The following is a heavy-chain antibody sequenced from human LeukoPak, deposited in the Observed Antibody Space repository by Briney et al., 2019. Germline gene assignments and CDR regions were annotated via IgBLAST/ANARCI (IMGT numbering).Heavy chain of an antibody. CDR3: AKDSGSGWSHWYFDL. J-gene: IGHJ2*01. V-gene: IGHV3-9*03. CDR2: ISWNSGSI. CDR1: GFTFDDYA. D-gene: IGHD6-19*01. Sequence: PGRSLRLSCAASGFTFDDYAMHWVRQAPGKGLEWVSGISWNSGSIGYADSAKGRFTISRDNAKNSLYLQMNSLRAEDMALYYCAKDSGSGWSHWYFDLWGRGTLVTVSS.